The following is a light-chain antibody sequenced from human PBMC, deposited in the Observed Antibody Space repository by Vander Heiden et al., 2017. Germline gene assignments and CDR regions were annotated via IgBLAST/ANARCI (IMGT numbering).Light chain of an antibody. V-gene: IGLV2-11*01. CDR3: CSYAGSSSWV. Sequence: QSALTQPRSVSGSPGQSVTIPCTGTSSNVGGYNFVSWYQQHPGKAPKVIIYEVSKWPSGVPDRFSGSKSGNTASLTISGLQADDEADYYCCSYAGSSSWVFGGGTRLTVL. CDR2: EVS. CDR1: SSNVGGYNF. J-gene: IGLJ3*02.